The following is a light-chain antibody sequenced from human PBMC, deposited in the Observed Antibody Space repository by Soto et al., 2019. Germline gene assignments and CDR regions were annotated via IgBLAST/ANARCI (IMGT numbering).Light chain of an antibody. CDR2: GAS. CDR1: QSVSNN. CDR3: QQYNNWPPT. J-gene: IGKJ1*01. Sequence: EIVMTQSPATLSVSPGERATLSCRASQSVSNNLAWYQQKPGQGPRLLIYGASTRATGIPARFSGSGSGTEFTLTISSLQSEDCAVYYCQQYNNWPPTFGQGTKVEIK. V-gene: IGKV3-15*01.